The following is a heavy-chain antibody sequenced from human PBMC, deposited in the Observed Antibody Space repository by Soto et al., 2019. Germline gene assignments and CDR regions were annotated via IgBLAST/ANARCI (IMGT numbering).Heavy chain of an antibody. CDR3: ARDGYSYGFDY. Sequence: QVQLVQSGAEVKKPGASVQVSCKASGYTFTSYAMHWVRQAPGQRLEWMGWINAGNGNTKYSQKFHGRVTSTRDTAASTAYMELSSLRSEDTAVYYCARDGYSYGFDYWGQGTLVTVSS. CDR1: GYTFTSYA. V-gene: IGHV1-3*01. CDR2: INAGNGNT. D-gene: IGHD5-18*01. J-gene: IGHJ4*02.